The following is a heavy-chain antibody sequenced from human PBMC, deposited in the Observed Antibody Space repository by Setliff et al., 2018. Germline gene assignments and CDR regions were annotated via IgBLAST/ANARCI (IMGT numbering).Heavy chain of an antibody. Sequence: GASLKLSCKASGYIFNNYWIGWVRQMPGKGLEWMGVIYPGDSDTRYSPSFQGQVTISADKSINTAYLQWSSLKASDTAIYYCTRHEDRNKCTSSSCYRENDAFDVWGQGAMVTVSS. CDR2: IYPGDSDT. J-gene: IGHJ3*01. V-gene: IGHV5-51*01. CDR1: GYIFNNYW. D-gene: IGHD2-2*01. CDR3: TRHEDRNKCTSSSCYRENDAFDV.